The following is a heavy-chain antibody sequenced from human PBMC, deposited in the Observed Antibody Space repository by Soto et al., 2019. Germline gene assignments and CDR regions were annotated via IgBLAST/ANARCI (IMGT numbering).Heavy chain of an antibody. CDR1: GFTFSSYA. CDR3: ARLQYCSGGSCTYWYFDL. D-gene: IGHD2-15*01. Sequence: QVQLVESGGGVVQPGRSLRLSCAASGFTFSSYAMHWVRQAPGKGLEWVAVISYDGSNKYYADSVKGRFTISRDNSKNPLYLQMNSLRAEDTAVYYCARLQYCSGGSCTYWYFDLWGRGTLVTVSS. V-gene: IGHV3-30-3*01. J-gene: IGHJ2*01. CDR2: ISYDGSNK.